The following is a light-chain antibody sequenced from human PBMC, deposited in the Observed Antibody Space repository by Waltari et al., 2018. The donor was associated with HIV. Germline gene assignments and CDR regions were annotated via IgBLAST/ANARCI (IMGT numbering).Light chain of an antibody. CDR1: RSNTGSYT. V-gene: IGLV1-44*01. CDR3: ATWDASRSGRV. CDR2: ANR. J-gene: IGLJ2*01. Sequence: QSELTQPPSASGTPGQRVTISCSGSRSNTGSYTVNWYQQLPGTAPKLLIYANRPRPSGVPDRFSGSRSHRSASLAIGGLQSEDEADYYCATWDASRSGRVFGGGTNLSVL.